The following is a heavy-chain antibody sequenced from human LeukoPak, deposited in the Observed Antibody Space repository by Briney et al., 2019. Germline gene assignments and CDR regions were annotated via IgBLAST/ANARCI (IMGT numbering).Heavy chain of an antibody. CDR1: GGSISSYY. CDR3: AREIRESSMDV. V-gene: IGHV4-59*01. D-gene: IGHD1-26*01. CDR2: IYYSGST. J-gene: IGHJ6*02. Sequence: ASETLSLTCTVSGGSISSYYWSWIRQPPGKGLEWIGCIYYSGSTNYNPSLKSRVTISVDTSKNQFSLKLSSVTAADTAVYYCAREIRESSMDVWGQGTTVTVSS.